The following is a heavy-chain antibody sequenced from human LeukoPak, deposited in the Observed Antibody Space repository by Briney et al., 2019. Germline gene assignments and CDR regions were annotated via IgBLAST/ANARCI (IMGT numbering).Heavy chain of an antibody. V-gene: IGHV3-48*03. CDR2: ISSSGSTI. CDR3: AKAEAVAGTGDFQH. D-gene: IGHD6-19*01. CDR1: GFTFSSYE. Sequence: PGGSLRLSCAASGFTFSSYEMNWVRQAPGKGLEWVSYISSSGSTIYYADSVKGRFTISRDNAKNSLYLQMNSLRAEDTALYYCAKAEAVAGTGDFQHWGQGTLVTVSS. J-gene: IGHJ1*01.